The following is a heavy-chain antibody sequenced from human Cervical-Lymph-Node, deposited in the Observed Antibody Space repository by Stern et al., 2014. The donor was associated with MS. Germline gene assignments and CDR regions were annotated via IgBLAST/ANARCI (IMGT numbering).Heavy chain of an antibody. J-gene: IGHJ6*02. CDR3: ARDLMERRPHYYGMDV. V-gene: IGHV1-2*02. CDR1: GYTFTGHY. Sequence: QLVQSGAEVKKPGASVTVSCKASGYTFTGHYVRWVRQAPGQGLESVGWINPDSGGTNYAQKFQGRVTMIRDTSISTVYMELSRLTSDDTAVYYCARDLMERRPHYYGMDVWGQGTTVTVSS. D-gene: IGHD1-1*01. CDR2: INPDSGGT.